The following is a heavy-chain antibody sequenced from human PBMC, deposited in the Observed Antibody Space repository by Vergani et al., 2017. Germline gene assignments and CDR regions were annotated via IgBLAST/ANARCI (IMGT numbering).Heavy chain of an antibody. D-gene: IGHD4-17*01. V-gene: IGHV1-69*06. Sequence: QVQLVQSGAEVKKPGSSVKVSCKASGGTFSSYAISWVRQAPGQGLEWMGGIIPIFGTANYAQKFQGRVTITADKSTSTAYMELSSLRSGDTAVYYCAGGLTTVTNHYYYYYGMDVWGQGTTVTVSS. CDR1: GGTFSSYA. CDR2: IIPIFGTA. CDR3: AGGLTTVTNHYYYYYGMDV. J-gene: IGHJ6*02.